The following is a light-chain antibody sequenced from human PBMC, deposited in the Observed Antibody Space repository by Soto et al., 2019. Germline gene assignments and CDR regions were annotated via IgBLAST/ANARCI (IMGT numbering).Light chain of an antibody. CDR3: QQYNNWPPYT. CDR2: GAS. CDR1: QSVSSN. Sequence: DTVMTQSPATLSVSPGERATLSCRASQSVSSNLAWYQQKPGQAPRLLIYGASTRATGIPARFSGSGSGTEFTLTISSLQSEDFADYYCQQYNNWPPYTFGQGTKLEIK. J-gene: IGKJ2*01. V-gene: IGKV3-15*01.